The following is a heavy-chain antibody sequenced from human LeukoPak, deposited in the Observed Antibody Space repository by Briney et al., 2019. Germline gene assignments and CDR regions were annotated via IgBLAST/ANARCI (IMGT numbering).Heavy chain of an antibody. CDR3: ASPAYGDSTFDY. V-gene: IGHV5-51*01. D-gene: IGHD4-17*01. CDR2: IYPANSDT. Sequence: GESLKISCKCSGYIFTSYWIGWVRQMPGKGLEWMGIIYPANSDTKYSPSFQGQVTVSADKSISTAYLQWSSLKASDTAMYYCASPAYGDSTFDYWGQGTLVTVSS. CDR1: GYIFTSYW. J-gene: IGHJ4*02.